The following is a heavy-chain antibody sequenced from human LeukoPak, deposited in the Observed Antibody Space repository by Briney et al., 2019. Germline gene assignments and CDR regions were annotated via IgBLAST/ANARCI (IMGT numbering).Heavy chain of an antibody. V-gene: IGHV3-30*18. CDR1: GFTFSSYP. D-gene: IGHD1-26*01. J-gene: IGHJ4*02. Sequence: PGGSLRLSCAASGFTFSSYPMTWVRQAPGKGLEWVAVISYDGSNKYYADSVKGRFTISRDNSKNTLYLQMNSLRAEDTAVYYCAKTGVEWELLGGLDYWGQGTLVTVSS. CDR2: ISYDGSNK. CDR3: AKTGVEWELLGGLDY.